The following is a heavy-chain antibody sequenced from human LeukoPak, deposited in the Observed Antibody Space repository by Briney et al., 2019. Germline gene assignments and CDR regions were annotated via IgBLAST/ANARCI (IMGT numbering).Heavy chain of an antibody. D-gene: IGHD6-25*01. Sequence: SETLSLTCTVSGVSINNGRYYWGWIRQPPGRRLEWIGSIFYTGSAHYHPSFESRVVITIDTANNQFSLRLPSVTAADTAVYFSARLGIAASAHFDFWGQRSLVTVSS. CDR3: ARLGIAASAHFDF. V-gene: IGHV4-39*01. J-gene: IGHJ4*02. CDR2: IFYTGSA. CDR1: GVSINNGRYY.